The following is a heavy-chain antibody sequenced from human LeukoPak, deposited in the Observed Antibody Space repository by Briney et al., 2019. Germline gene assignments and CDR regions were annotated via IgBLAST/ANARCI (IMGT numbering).Heavy chain of an antibody. D-gene: IGHD1-26*01. CDR2: IIPIFGTA. CDR1: GGTFSSYA. J-gene: IGHJ5*02. V-gene: IGHV1-69*13. Sequence: SVKVSCKASGGTFSSYAISWVRQAPGQGLEWMGGIIPIFGTANYAQKFQGRVTITADESTSTAYMELSSLRSEDTAVYYCARDLKEWELGNWFDPWGQGTLVTVSS. CDR3: ARDLKEWELGNWFDP.